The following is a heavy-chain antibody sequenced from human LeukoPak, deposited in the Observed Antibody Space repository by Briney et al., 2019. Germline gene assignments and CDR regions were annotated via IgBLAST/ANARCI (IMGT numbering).Heavy chain of an antibody. CDR1: GGSFSGYY. Sequence: SETLSLTCAVYGGSFSGYYWSWIRQPPGKGLEWIGEINHSGSTNYNPSLKSRVTISVDTSKNQFSLKLSSVTAADTAVYYCARVPAATRRHWIDPWGQGTLVTVSS. CDR3: ARVPAATRRHWIDP. V-gene: IGHV4-34*01. CDR2: INHSGST. J-gene: IGHJ5*02. D-gene: IGHD2-2*01.